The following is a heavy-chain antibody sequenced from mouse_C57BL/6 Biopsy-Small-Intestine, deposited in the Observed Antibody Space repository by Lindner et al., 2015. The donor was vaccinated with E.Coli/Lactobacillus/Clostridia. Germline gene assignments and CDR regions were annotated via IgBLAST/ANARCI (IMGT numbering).Heavy chain of an antibody. V-gene: IGHV1-39*01. Sequence: VQLQESGPELVKPGASVKISCKASGYSFTDYNMNWVKQSNGKSLEWIGLINPNYGTTSYNQKFKGKATLTVDQSSSTAYMQLNSLTSEDSAVYYCARCYYYGSSYGFAYWGQGTLVTVSA. CDR3: ARCYYYGSSYGFAY. CDR2: INPNYGTT. D-gene: IGHD1-1*01. J-gene: IGHJ3*01. CDR1: GYSFTDYN.